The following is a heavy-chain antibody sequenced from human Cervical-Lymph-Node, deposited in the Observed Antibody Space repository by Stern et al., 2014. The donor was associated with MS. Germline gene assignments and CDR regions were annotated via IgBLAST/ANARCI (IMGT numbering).Heavy chain of an antibody. D-gene: IGHD6-19*01. J-gene: IGHJ3*02. CDR3: ARDLAVAGSSFAFDI. Sequence: VQLVESGGGVVQPGRSLRLSCAASGFTFSSYGMHWVRQAPGKGLGWVAVIWYDGSNKYYADSVKGRFTISRDNSKNTLYLQMNSLRAEDTAVYYCARDLAVAGSSFAFDIWGQGTMVTVSS. CDR2: IWYDGSNK. V-gene: IGHV3-33*01. CDR1: GFTFSSYG.